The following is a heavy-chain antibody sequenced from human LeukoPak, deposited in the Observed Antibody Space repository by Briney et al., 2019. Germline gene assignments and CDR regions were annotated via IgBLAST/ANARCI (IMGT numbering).Heavy chain of an antibody. Sequence: PGGSLRLSCEASGFTFSGYEMNWVRQAPGKGLEWVGRIKRKIDGETTDYAAPVKGRFTISKDDSKNTLYLQMNSLKTEDTAVYYCTTNTAPDYYGSGSYYNVIWGQGTLVTVSS. CDR2: IKRKIDGETT. V-gene: IGHV3-15*01. D-gene: IGHD3-10*01. J-gene: IGHJ4*02. CDR1: GFTFSGYE. CDR3: TTNTAPDYYGSGSYYNVI.